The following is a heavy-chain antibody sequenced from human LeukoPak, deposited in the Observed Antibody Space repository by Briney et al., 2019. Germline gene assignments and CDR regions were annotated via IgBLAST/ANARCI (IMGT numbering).Heavy chain of an antibody. CDR2: INHSGST. V-gene: IGHV4-34*01. Sequence: SETLSLTCAVYGGSFSGYYWSWIRQPPGKGLEWIGEINHSGSTNYNPSLKSRVTISVDTSKNQFSLKLSSVTAADTAVYYCAKREVRRDYDFWSGYWDYFDYWGQGTLVTVSS. J-gene: IGHJ4*02. CDR3: AKREVRRDYDFWSGYWDYFDY. CDR1: GGSFSGYY. D-gene: IGHD3-3*01.